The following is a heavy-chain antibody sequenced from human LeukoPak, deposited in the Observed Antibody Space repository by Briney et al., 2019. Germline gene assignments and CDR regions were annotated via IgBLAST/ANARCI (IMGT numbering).Heavy chain of an antibody. CDR1: GFTFSSYA. V-gene: IGHV3-23*01. CDR2: ISGSGGST. Sequence: GGSLRLSCAASGFTFSSYAMSWVRQAPGKGLEWVSAISGSGGSTYYADSVKGRFTISRDNSKNTLYLQMNSLRAEDTAVYYCAKSGPTHFRIAAAGCWFDPWGQGTLVTVSS. J-gene: IGHJ5*02. D-gene: IGHD6-13*01. CDR3: AKSGPTHFRIAAAGCWFDP.